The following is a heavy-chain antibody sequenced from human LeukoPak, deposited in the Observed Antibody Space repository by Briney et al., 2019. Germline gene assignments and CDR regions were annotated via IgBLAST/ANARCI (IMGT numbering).Heavy chain of an antibody. CDR3: ARGEYYDSSGYSGFFDY. CDR1: GYTFTSKY. D-gene: IGHD3-22*01. CDR2: INPSGTDT. J-gene: IGHJ4*02. V-gene: IGHV1-46*01. Sequence: GASVKVSCTASGYTFTSKYIHWVRLAPGQGLEWMGVINPSGTDTAYAQKFQGRVTVTRDTSTSTVYMELFSLRSEDTAFYYCARGEYYDSSGYSGFFDYWGQGTLVTVSS.